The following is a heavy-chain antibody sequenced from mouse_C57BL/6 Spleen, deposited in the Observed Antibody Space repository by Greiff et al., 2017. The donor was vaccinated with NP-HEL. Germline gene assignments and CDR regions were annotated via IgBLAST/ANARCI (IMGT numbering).Heavy chain of an antibody. Sequence: DVKLQESGPELVKPGASVKIPCKASGYTFTDYNMDWVKQSHGKSLEWIGDINPNNGGTIYNQKFKGKATLTVDKSSSTAYMELRSLTSEDTAVYYCAREDYYGSSPYFDVWGTGTTVTVSS. CDR2: INPNNGGT. J-gene: IGHJ1*03. V-gene: IGHV1-18*01. CDR3: AREDYYGSSPYFDV. D-gene: IGHD1-1*01. CDR1: GYTFTDYN.